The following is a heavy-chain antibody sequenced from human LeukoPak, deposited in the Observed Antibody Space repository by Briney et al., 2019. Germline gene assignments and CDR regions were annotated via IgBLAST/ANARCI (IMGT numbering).Heavy chain of an antibody. V-gene: IGHV2-70*16. CDR1: GGSISSYYW. CDR3: ARSPGYSSGWYNWFDP. D-gene: IGHD6-19*01. CDR2: IDWDDDK. Sequence: TLSLTCTVSGGSISSYYWSWIRQPPAKALEWLARIDWDDDKFYSTSLKTRLTISKDTSKNQVVLTMTNMDPVDTATYYCARSPGYSSGWYNWFDPWGQGTLVTVSS. J-gene: IGHJ5*02.